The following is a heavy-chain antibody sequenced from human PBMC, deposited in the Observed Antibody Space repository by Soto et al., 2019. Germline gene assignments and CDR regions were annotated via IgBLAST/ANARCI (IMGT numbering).Heavy chain of an antibody. J-gene: IGHJ4*02. Sequence: QVQLVESGGGLVKPGGSLRLSCAASGFTFSDYYMSWIRQAPGKGLEWFSYISSSGTTKYYADSVKGRFAIARDNAKNSLYMQMNSMRAEDTAVYYCARGYDSSGLPMGYWGQGTLVTVSS. D-gene: IGHD3-22*01. CDR2: ISSSGTTK. V-gene: IGHV3-11*01. CDR1: GFTFSDYY. CDR3: ARGYDSSGLPMGY.